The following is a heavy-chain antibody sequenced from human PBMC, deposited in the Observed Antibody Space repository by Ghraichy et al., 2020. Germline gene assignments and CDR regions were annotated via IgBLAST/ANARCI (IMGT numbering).Heavy chain of an antibody. CDR1: GFTFSSYE. CDR3: ARLGSYGYFDY. CDR2: ISSSGSTI. V-gene: IGHV3-48*03. Sequence: GGSLRLSCAASGFTFSSYEMNWVRQAPGKGLEWVSYISSSGSTIYYADSVKGRFTISRDNAKNSLYLQMNSLRAEDTAVYYCARLGSYGYFDYWGQGTLVTVSS. J-gene: IGHJ4*02. D-gene: IGHD5-18*01.